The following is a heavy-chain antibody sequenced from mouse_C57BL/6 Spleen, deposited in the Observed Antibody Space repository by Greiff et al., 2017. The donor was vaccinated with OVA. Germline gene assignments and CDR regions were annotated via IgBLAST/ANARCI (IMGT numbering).Heavy chain of an antibody. CDR1: GYTFTSYW. V-gene: IGHV1-50*01. D-gene: IGHD2-5*01. CDR2: IDPSDSYT. CDR3: ARRSSNYGGFAY. J-gene: IGHJ3*01. Sequence: VQLQQPGAELVKPGASVKLSCKASGYTFTSYWMQWVKQRPGQGLEWIGEIDPSDSYTNYNQKFKGKATLTVDTSSSTAYMQLSSLTAEDAAVYYCARRSSNYGGFAYWGQGTLVTVSA.